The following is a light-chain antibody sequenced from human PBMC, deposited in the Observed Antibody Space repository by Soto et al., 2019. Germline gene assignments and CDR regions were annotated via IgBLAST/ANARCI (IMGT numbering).Light chain of an antibody. CDR3: QQLNSYPIT. Sequence: DIQLTQSPSLLSAAVGDRVTSTCRASQGISSYLAWYQQKPGKAPKLLIYAASTLQSGVPSRFSGSGSGAEFTLTISSLQPEDFATDDCQQLNSYPITFGRGTRLEIK. CDR1: QGISSY. CDR2: AAS. J-gene: IGKJ5*01. V-gene: IGKV1-9*01.